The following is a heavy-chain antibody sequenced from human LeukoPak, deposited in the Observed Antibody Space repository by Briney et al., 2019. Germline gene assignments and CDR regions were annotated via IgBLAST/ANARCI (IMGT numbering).Heavy chain of an antibody. CDR1: GFTFSSYG. J-gene: IGHJ4*02. Sequence: PGRSLRLSCAASGFTFSSYGMHWVRQAPGKGLEWVAVISYDGSNKYYADSVKGRFTISRDNSKNTLYLQMNSLRAEDTAVYYRAKDWGGPSSDYWGQGTLVTVSS. CDR3: AKDWGGPSSDY. CDR2: ISYDGSNK. V-gene: IGHV3-30*18. D-gene: IGHD3-10*01.